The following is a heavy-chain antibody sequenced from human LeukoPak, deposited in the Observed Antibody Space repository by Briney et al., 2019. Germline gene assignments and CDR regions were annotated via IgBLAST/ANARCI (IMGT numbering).Heavy chain of an antibody. CDR2: IDISGGAT. D-gene: IGHD3-16*01. CDR3: ANEIRPNDY. V-gene: IGHV3-23*05. J-gene: IGHJ4*02. CDR1: GFPFSSHA. Sequence: GGSLRLSCVASGFPFSSHAMCWVRQAPGKGLEWVSSIDISGGATWYAGSVRGRFTISRDNSKNTLYLQMTSLRVEDTALYYCANEIRPNDYWGQGTLVSVSS.